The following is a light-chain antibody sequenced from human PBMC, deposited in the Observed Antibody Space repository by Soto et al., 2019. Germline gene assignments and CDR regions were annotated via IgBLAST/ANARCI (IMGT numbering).Light chain of an antibody. CDR1: QSISSY. CDR2: AAS. Sequence: DLQLTQSPSSLSASVGDRVTITCRASQSISSYLNWYQQKPGKAPKLLIYAASSLQSGVPSRCSGSGSGTEFTRTISSLQPEDFATYYGQQSYSTPVAFGQGTKVEIK. J-gene: IGKJ1*01. CDR3: QQSYSTPVA. V-gene: IGKV1-39*01.